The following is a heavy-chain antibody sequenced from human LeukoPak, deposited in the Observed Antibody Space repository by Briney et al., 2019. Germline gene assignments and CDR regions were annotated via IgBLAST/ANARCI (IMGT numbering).Heavy chain of an antibody. D-gene: IGHD2-21*01. V-gene: IGHV4-34*01. CDR2: INHSGST. CDR1: GGSFSGYY. J-gene: IGHJ4*02. Sequence: SETLSLTCAVYGGSFSGYYWSWIRQPPGKGLEWIGEINHSGSTNYNPSLESRVTISVDTSKNQFSLKLSSVTAADTAVYYCARGPVADYWGQGTLVTVSS. CDR3: ARGPVADY.